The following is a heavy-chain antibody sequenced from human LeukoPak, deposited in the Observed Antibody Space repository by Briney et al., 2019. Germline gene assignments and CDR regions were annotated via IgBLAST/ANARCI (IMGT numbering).Heavy chain of an antibody. J-gene: IGHJ4*02. CDR3: ARGRVVKTAAGNNGNFDY. D-gene: IGHD6-13*01. V-gene: IGHV6-1*01. Sequence: SQTLSLTCAISGDSVSSNSAAWNWIRQSPSRGLEWLGRTYYRSKWYNAYAVSVKSRITINPDTSKNQFSLQLNSVPPEDTAVYYCARGRVVKTAAGNNGNFDYWGQGTLVTVSS. CDR1: GDSVSSNSAA. CDR2: TYYRSKWYN.